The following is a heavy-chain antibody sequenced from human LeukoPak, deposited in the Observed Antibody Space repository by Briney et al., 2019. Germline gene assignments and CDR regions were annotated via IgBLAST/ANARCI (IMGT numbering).Heavy chain of an antibody. CDR2: INHSGST. CDR3: ARGQYSYLYYFDY. J-gene: IGHJ4*02. V-gene: IGHV4-34*01. Sequence: SETLSLTCAVYGGSFSGYYWSWIRQPPGKGLEWIGAINHSGSTNYNPSSKSRVSKSVDTSKNQFSMKLSSVTAADTAVYYCARGQYSYLYYFDYWGQGTLVTVSS. D-gene: IGHD5-18*01. CDR1: GGSFSGYY.